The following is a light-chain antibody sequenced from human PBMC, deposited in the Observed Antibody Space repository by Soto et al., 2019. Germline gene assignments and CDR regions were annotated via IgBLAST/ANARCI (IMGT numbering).Light chain of an antibody. J-gene: IGKJ5*01. CDR3: QQHISRPGIT. CDR2: DAS. CDR1: QSVNTY. V-gene: IGKV3-11*01. Sequence: EVVLKQSPATLSLSPGERATLSCRASQSVNTYLAWYQQKPGQAPRLLIYDASNRATGIPARFSGRGSETEFTLTISSIETEDFAVYYCQQHISRPGITFGQGTRLEIK.